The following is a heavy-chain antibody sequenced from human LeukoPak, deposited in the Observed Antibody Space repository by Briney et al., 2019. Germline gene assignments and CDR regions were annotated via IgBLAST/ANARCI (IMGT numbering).Heavy chain of an antibody. CDR1: GGSISSSNW. CDR2: IYHSGST. V-gene: IGHV4-4*02. J-gene: IGHJ5*02. D-gene: IGHD6-13*01. Sequence: MTSETLSLTCAVSGGSISSSNWWSWVRQPPGKGLEWIGEIYHSGSTNYNPSLKSRVTISVDKSKNQFSLKLSSVTAADTAVYYCARLMIAALFWFDPWGQGTLVTVSS. CDR3: ARLMIAALFWFDP.